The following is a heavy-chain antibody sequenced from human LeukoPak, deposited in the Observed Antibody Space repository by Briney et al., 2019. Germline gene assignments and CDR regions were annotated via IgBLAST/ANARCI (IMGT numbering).Heavy chain of an antibody. V-gene: IGHV3-23*01. Sequence: GGSLRLSCAASGFTFSRYAMSWVRQAPGRGLEWVSGISGSGGSTYYADSVKGRFTISRDNSKNTLYLQMSSLRAEDTAIYYCARFGKGDYGMDVWGQGTTVTVSS. CDR3: ARFGKGDYGMDV. D-gene: IGHD4-23*01. J-gene: IGHJ6*02. CDR2: ISGSGGST. CDR1: GFTFSRYA.